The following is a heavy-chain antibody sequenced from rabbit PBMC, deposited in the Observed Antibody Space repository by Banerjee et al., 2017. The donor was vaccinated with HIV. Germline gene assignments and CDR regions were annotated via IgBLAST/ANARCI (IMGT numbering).Heavy chain of an antibody. J-gene: IGHJ4*01. CDR3: AGGSYYVGFNL. CDR1: GFSFSPTYN. Sequence: QSLEESRGDLVKPGASLTLTCTASGFSFSPTYNMYWVRQAPGKGLEWIGTIYAGGSGSTDYASWAKGRFTISKTSSTTVTLQMTSLTAADTATYFCAGGSYYVGFNLWGQGTLVTVS. CDR2: IYAGGSGST. V-gene: IGHV1S40*01. D-gene: IGHD8-1*01.